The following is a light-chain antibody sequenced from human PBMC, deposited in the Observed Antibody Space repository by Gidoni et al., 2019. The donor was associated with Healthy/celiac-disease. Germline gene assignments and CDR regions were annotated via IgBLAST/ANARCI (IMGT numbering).Light chain of an antibody. CDR2: QDS. CDR1: KLGDKY. J-gene: IGLJ1*01. CDR3: QAWDSSTDYV. V-gene: IGLV3-1*01. Sequence: SYELTQPPSVSVSPGQTASITCSGDKLGDKYACWYQQKPGQSPVLVIYQDSKRPSGIPERFSGSNSANTATLTISGTQAMDEADYYCQAWDSSTDYVFGTGTKVTVL.